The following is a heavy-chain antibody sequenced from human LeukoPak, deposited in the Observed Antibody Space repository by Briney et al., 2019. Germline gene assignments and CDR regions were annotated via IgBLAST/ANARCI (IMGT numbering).Heavy chain of an antibody. CDR3: AKGPTYSSSSLLDY. D-gene: IGHD6-6*01. CDR1: GFTFHDYA. V-gene: IGHV3-9*03. J-gene: IGHJ4*02. Sequence: PGRSLRLSCAASGFTFHDYAMHWVRQAPGKGLEWVSGISWNGGTIDYADSVKGRFTISRDNAKNSLYLQMNSLRPEDMALYYCAKGPTYSSSSLLDYWGQGILVAVSS. CDR2: ISWNGGTI.